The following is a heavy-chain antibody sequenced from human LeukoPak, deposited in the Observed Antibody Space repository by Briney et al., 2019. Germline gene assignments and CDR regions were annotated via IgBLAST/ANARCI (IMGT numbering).Heavy chain of an antibody. J-gene: IGHJ6*03. CDR3: ARDPVSNYARGWYYYMDV. CDR2: IYSSGST. D-gene: IGHD4-11*01. CDR1: GVSINGYY. Sequence: SETLSLTCSVSGVSINGYYWNWFRQPVGKGLEWIGRIYSSGSTNYNPSLQSRVTMSLDTSKNHFSLTLSSVTAADTAVYYCARDPVSNYARGWYYYMDVWGKGTTVSVSS. V-gene: IGHV4-4*07.